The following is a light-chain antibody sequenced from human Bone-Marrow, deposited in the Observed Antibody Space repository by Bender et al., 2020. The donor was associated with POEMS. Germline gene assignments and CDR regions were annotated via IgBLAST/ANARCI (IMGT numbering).Light chain of an antibody. CDR3: CSYAGYSTLA. CDR2: EGS. CDR1: SSDVGNYNF. J-gene: IGLJ2*01. V-gene: IGLV2-23*01. Sequence: QSALTQPASVSGSPGQSITISCTGTSSDVGNYNFVSWYQQHPGKAPKLMIYEGSKRPSGVSNRFSGSKSGDTASLTISGLQAEDEADYYCCSYAGYSTLAFGGGTKLTVL.